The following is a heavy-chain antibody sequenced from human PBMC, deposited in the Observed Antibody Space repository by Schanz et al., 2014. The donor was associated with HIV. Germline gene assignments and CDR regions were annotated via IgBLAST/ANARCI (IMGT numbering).Heavy chain of an antibody. Sequence: QVRLHQWGAGLLKPSETLSLTCAVYGGSLSGYYWSWIRQPPGKGLEWIGEIKYSGSTNYKPSLKSRVPISMDTSKNQFPLRLSSLTAADTAVYYCARAGFYYGSGSSFPLAYWGQGTLVTVSS. V-gene: IGHV4-34*01. J-gene: IGHJ4*02. D-gene: IGHD3-10*01. CDR2: IKYSGST. CDR1: GGSLSGYY. CDR3: ARAGFYYGSGSSFPLAY.